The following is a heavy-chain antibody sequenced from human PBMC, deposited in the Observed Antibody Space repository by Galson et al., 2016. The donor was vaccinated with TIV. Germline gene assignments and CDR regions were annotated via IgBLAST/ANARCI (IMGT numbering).Heavy chain of an antibody. CDR2: IYYRGST. J-gene: IGHJ4*02. V-gene: IGHV4-39*01. Sequence: TLSLTCTVSGGPITSRDDYWGWIRLSPGKGLAWIGSIYYRGSTYYNPSLKSRVTISIDTSKNHFSLKLTSVSVADSAVYYCARHGRLGIDYWGQGTLVTVSS. CDR1: GGPITSRDDY. CDR3: ARHGRLGIDY. D-gene: IGHD3-9*01.